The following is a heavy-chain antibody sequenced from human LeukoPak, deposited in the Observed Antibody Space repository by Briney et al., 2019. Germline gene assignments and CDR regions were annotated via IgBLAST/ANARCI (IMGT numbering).Heavy chain of an antibody. CDR3: ARVSDDSGWNFDY. D-gene: IGHD6-19*01. CDR2: INAGTGNR. V-gene: IGHV1-3*01. Sequence: GESLKISCKASGYTFTSFAVHWVRQAPGQRLEWMGWINAGTGNRKYSQKFQDRVTITRETSATTAYMELSSLTSEDTAVYYCARVSDDSGWNFDYWGQGTLVTVSS. J-gene: IGHJ4*02. CDR1: GYTFTSFA.